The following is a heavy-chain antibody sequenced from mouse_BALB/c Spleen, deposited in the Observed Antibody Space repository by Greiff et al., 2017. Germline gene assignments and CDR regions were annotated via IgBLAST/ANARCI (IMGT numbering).Heavy chain of an antibody. D-gene: IGHD2-1*01. CDR1: GYTFSSYW. Sequence: QVLLKESGAELMKPGASVKISCKATGYTFSSYWIEWVKQRPGHGLEWIGEILPGSGSTNYNEKFTGKATFTADTSSNTAYMQLSSLTSEDSAVYYCARRYYGNYWAWFAYWGQGTLVTVSA. CDR2: ILPGSGST. CDR3: ARRYYGNYWAWFAY. V-gene: IGHV1-9*01. J-gene: IGHJ3*01.